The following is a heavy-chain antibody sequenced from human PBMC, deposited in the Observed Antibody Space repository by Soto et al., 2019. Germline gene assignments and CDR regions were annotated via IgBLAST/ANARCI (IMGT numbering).Heavy chain of an antibody. CDR1: GYTFTGYY. CDR2: INPNSGGT. J-gene: IGHJ5*02. V-gene: IGHV1-2*02. CDR3: ARDCRYCSGGSCYPNWFDP. D-gene: IGHD2-15*01. Sequence: ASVKVSCKASGYTFTGYYMHWVRQAPGQGLEWMGWINPNSGGTNYAQKFQGRVTMTRDTSISTAYMELSRLRSDDTAVYYCARDCRYCSGGSCYPNWFDPWGQGTLVTVSS.